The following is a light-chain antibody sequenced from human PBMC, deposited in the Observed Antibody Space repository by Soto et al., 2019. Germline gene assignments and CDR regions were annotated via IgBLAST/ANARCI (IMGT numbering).Light chain of an antibody. CDR2: DAS. J-gene: IGKJ1*01. CDR1: QSVGKY. CDR3: QQYDNWPWT. V-gene: IGKV3-11*01. Sequence: EIVMTQSPATLSLSPGERATLSCRASQSVGKYLVWYQQKPGQAPRLLIYDASNRAAGIPARFIGSGCGTAFTLTISSLEPEDFAVYYCQQYDNWPWTFGQGTKVDIK.